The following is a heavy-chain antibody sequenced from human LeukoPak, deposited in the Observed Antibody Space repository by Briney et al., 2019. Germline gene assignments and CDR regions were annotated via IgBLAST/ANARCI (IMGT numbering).Heavy chain of an antibody. J-gene: IGHJ3*02. V-gene: IGHV3-74*01. CDR3: ARPYDFWSGLDAFDI. D-gene: IGHD3-3*01. CDR2: INSDGSST. CDR1: GFTFSSYS. Sequence: GGSLRLSCAASGFTFSSYSMNWVRQAPGKGLVWVSRINSDGSSTSYADSVKGRFTISRDNAKNTLYLQMNSLRAEDTAVYYCARPYDFWSGLDAFDIWGQRTMVTVSS.